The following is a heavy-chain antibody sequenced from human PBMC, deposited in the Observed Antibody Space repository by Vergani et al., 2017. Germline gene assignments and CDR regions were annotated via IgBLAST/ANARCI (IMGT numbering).Heavy chain of an antibody. J-gene: IGHJ4*02. V-gene: IGHV3-30*02. Sequence: QVQLVESGGGVVQPGRSLRLSCAASGFTFSSSGMHWVRQAPGKGLEWVTFIRYDGSTTYYADSVKGRFTISRDNSKNTLFLQMNSLRPEDTAVYYCARDTVTGSRYFDYWGQGTLVTVSS. CDR1: GFTFSSSG. CDR2: IRYDGSTT. CDR3: ARDTVTGSRYFDY. D-gene: IGHD6-19*01.